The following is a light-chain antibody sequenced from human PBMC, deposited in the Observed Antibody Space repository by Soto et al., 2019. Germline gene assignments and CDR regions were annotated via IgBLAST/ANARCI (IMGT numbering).Light chain of an antibody. CDR1: ESVNNNY. V-gene: IGKV3-20*01. J-gene: IGKJ1*01. CDR2: GAS. Sequence: EIVLTQSPGTLSLSPGERATLPCRASESVNNNYLAWYQQKPGQAPRLLIYGASSRATGIPDRFSGSGSGTDFTLTISRLGSEDFAVYYCQVYGRSPLKLAFGPGTKVDIK. CDR3: QVYGRSPLKLA.